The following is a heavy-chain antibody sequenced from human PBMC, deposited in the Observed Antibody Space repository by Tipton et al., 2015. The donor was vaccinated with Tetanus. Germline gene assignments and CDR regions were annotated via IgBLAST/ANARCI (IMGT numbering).Heavy chain of an antibody. CDR3: ARQKGY. J-gene: IGHJ4*02. CDR2: IYPGDSST. V-gene: IGHV5-51*01. Sequence: VQLVQSGPEVKKPGESLKISCQGSGYSFNIYWIAWVRQMPGKGLEWMGVIYPGDSSTIYSPSFQGLVTISVDKSINTTYLRWTSLKASDSAMYYCARQKGYWGQGTLVTVSS. CDR1: GYSFNIYW.